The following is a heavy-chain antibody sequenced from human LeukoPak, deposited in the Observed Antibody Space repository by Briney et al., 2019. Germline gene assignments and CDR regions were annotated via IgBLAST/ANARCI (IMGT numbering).Heavy chain of an antibody. D-gene: IGHD2-8*01. J-gene: IGHJ3*02. Sequence: GGSLRLSCAASGFTFSDHYMNWIRQAPGKGLEWVSYISSSCYADSVKGRFTISRDNAKNTLYLYMNSLIPDDTAVYYCAKGRQEWWTFDALDTWGQGTMVTVSS. CDR3: AKGRQEWWTFDALDT. CDR2: ISSSC. V-gene: IGHV3-11*06. CDR1: GFTFSDHY.